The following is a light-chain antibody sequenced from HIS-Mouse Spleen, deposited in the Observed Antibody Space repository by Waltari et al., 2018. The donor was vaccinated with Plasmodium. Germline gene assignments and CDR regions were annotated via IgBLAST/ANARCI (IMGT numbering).Light chain of an antibody. V-gene: IGLV3-10*01. CDR1: ALPNKY. CDR3: YSTDSSGNHRV. CDR2: EDS. Sequence: SYELTQPPSVSVSPGPTARITCPGDALPNKYAYWYQQKAGQAPVLVIYEDSKRPSGNPERFSGSSSGTMATLTISGAQVEDEADYYCYSTDSSGNHRVFGGGTKLTVL. J-gene: IGLJ3*02.